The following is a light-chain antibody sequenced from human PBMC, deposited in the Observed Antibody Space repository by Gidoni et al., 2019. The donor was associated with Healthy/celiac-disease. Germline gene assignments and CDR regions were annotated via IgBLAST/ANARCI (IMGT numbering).Light chain of an antibody. CDR1: SGSSASNY. CDR2: EDN. J-gene: IGLJ3*02. CDR3: QAYDSSNLPWV. Sequence: NFMLTQLHSVSESPGNTVTISCTRSSGSSASNYVQWYQQRPGSSPTTVIYEDNHRPAGVPDRFSGSIDSSSNSASLTIAGLKTEDEADYYCQAYDSSNLPWVFGGGTKLTVL. V-gene: IGLV6-57*01.